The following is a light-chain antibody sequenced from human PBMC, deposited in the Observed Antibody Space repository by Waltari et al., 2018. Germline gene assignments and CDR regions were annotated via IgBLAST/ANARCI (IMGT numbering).Light chain of an antibody. Sequence: SALTQPASASGSPGQSIPISCTGTSSDVGGYNSVSWYQQHPGKSPKVMIYEVSYRPSGVSNRFSGSKSANTASLTISGLQAEDEADYYCSSYTSSSTWVFGGGTKLTVL. J-gene: IGLJ3*02. CDR2: EVS. V-gene: IGLV2-14*01. CDR3: SSYTSSSTWV. CDR1: SSDVGGYNS.